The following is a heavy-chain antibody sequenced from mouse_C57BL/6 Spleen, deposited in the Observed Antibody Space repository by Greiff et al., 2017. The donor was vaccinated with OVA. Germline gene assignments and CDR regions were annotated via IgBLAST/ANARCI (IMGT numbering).Heavy chain of an antibody. J-gene: IGHJ2*01. V-gene: IGHV8-12*01. CDR3: ARRRDYDGRGDFDY. CDR1: GFSLSTSGMG. CDR2: IYWDDDK. D-gene: IGHD2-4*01. Sequence: QVQLKESGPGILQSSQTLSLTCSFSGFSLSTSGMGVSWIRQPSGKGLEWLAHIYWDDDKRYNPSLKSRLTISKDTSRNHVFLKITSVDTADTATYYCARRRDYDGRGDFDYWGQGTTLTVSS.